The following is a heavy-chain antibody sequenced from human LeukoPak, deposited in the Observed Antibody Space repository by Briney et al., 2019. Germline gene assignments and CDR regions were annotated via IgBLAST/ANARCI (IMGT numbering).Heavy chain of an antibody. Sequence: GGSLRLACTASGFTFSNSGMHWVRQAPGKGLEWVAFIRYDGSNEFYVDSVKGRFTISRDNSMNTLNLQMSSLRPEDTAVYYCARSVAGITWFDPWGQGTLVTVS. CDR1: GFTFSNSG. CDR2: IRYDGSNE. D-gene: IGHD6-19*01. J-gene: IGHJ5*02. CDR3: ARSVAGITWFDP. V-gene: IGHV3-30*02.